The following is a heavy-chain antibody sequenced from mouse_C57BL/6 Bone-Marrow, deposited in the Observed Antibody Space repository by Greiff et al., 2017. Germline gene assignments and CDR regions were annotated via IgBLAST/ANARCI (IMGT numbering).Heavy chain of an antibody. J-gene: IGHJ2*01. CDR3: ARFDSRQLRLDYFDY. D-gene: IGHD3-2*02. Sequence: VQLMESGAELVKPGASVKLSCKASGYTFTSYWMQWVKQRPGQGLEWIGEIDPSDSYTNYNQKFKGKATLTVDTSSSTAYMQLSSLTSEDSAVYYCARFDSRQLRLDYFDYWGQGTTLTVSS. V-gene: IGHV1-50*01. CDR2: IDPSDSYT. CDR1: GYTFTSYW.